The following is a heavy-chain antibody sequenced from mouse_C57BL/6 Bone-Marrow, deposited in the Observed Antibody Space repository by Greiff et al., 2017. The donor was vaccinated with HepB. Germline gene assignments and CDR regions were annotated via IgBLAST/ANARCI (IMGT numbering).Heavy chain of an antibody. CDR1: GYTFTSYG. CDR2: IYPRSGNT. Sequence: VQLQQSGAELARPGASVKLSCKASGYTFTSYGISWVKQRTGQGLEWIGEIYPRSGNTYYNEKFKGKATLTADKSSSTAYMELRSLTSEDSAVYFCARGGSSYHYFDYWGQGTTLTVSS. J-gene: IGHJ2*01. V-gene: IGHV1-81*01. CDR3: ARGGSSYHYFDY. D-gene: IGHD1-1*01.